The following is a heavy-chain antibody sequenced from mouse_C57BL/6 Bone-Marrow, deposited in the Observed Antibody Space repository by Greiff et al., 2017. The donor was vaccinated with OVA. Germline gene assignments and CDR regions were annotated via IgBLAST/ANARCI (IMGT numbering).Heavy chain of an antibody. CDR2: FHPYNDDT. V-gene: IGHV1-47*01. D-gene: IGHD2-12*01. CDR1: GYTFTTYP. Sequence: VMLVESGAELVKPGASVKMSCKASGYTFTTYPIEWMKQNHGKSLEWIGNFHPYNDDTKYNEKFKGKATLTVEKSSSTVYLELSRLTSDDSAVYYCARGDYREYAMDYWGQGTSVTVSS. J-gene: IGHJ4*01. CDR3: ARGDYREYAMDY.